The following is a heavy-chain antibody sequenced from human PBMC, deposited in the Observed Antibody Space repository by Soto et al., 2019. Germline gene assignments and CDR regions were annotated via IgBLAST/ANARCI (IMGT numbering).Heavy chain of an antibody. Sequence: QLQLQESGSGLVKPSQTLSLTCAVSGGSISSGGYSWSWIRQPPGKGLEWIGYIYHSGSTYYNPSLKSRVTISVDRSKNQYSLKLSSVTAADTAVYYCARMYGGNPDYFDYWGQGPLVTVSS. J-gene: IGHJ4*02. V-gene: IGHV4-30-2*01. CDR2: IYHSGST. D-gene: IGHD2-15*01. CDR3: ARMYGGNPDYFDY. CDR1: GGSISSGGYS.